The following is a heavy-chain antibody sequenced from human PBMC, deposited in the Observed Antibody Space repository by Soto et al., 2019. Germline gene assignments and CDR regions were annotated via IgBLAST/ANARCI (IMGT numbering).Heavy chain of an antibody. CDR2: FYYRGNT. CDR3: ARGVHCLSSSGYVL. V-gene: IGHV4-61*08. J-gene: IGHJ4*01. D-gene: IGHD2-2*01. Sequence: QVQLQESGPGLLKPSETLSLACNVSGASVASGGSYWSWIRQPPGKGLEWIGYFYYRGNTNYNPFLRGRVTISADTSKNQFSLQLRSVTAEDTAIYYCARGVHCLSSSGYVLWGQGTQVTVSS. CDR1: GASVASGGSY.